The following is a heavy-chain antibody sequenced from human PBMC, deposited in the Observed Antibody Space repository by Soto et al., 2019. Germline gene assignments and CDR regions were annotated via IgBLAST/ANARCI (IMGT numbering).Heavy chain of an antibody. Sequence: QVQLVESGGGVVQSGRSLRRSCAASGFTFSSYGMHWVLQAPGKGLEWVALVWLDGSKKYYADSVKGRFTISRDNSKKTLYLQMNCLRVEDTAAYYCARERRAYCGGDCSLFDSWGQGTLVTVAA. D-gene: IGHD2-21*02. J-gene: IGHJ4*02. CDR3: ARERRAYCGGDCSLFDS. V-gene: IGHV3-33*01. CDR2: VWLDGSKK. CDR1: GFTFSSYG.